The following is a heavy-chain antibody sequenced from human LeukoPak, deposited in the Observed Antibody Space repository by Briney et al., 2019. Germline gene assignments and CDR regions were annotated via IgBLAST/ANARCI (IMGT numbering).Heavy chain of an antibody. CDR3: ARTGDLKYFDY. D-gene: IGHD3-16*01. CDR1: GYSFTSYW. V-gene: IGHV5-51*01. CDR2: IYPGGSDI. J-gene: IGHJ4*02. Sequence: GESLKISCKGSGYSFTSYWIGWVRQMPGKGLEWMGVIYPGGSDIRYSPSFQGQVTISADKSITTAYLQWSSLKASDTAMYYCARTGDLKYFDYWGQGTLVTVSS.